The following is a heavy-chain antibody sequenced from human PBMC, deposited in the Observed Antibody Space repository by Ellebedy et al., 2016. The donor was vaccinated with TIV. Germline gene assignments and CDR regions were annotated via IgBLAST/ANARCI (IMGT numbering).Heavy chain of an antibody. D-gene: IGHD3-10*01. V-gene: IGHV5-10-1*01. CDR3: TRSSGGLTQYDN. CDR2: IDLSDYYT. J-gene: IGHJ4*02. Sequence: PGGSLRLSCKGSGYSFTSYWITWVRQMPGKGLEWMGRIDLSDYYTNYSPAFQGHVTISADKSTTTAYLQWRSLKASDTAMYYCTRSSGGLTQYDNWGQGTLVTVS. CDR1: GYSFTSYW.